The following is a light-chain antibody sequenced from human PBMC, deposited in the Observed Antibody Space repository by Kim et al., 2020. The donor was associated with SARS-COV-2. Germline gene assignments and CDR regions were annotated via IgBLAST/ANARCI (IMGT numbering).Light chain of an antibody. V-gene: IGLV1-40*01. CDR3: QSYDSSLSSSRV. Sequence: QSVLTQPPSVSGAPGQGVTITCTGSSSNIGAGYDVHWYQQLPGTAPKLLIYGNSNRPSGVPDRFSGSKSGTSASLAITGLQAEDEADYYCQSYDSSLSSSRVFGGGTQLTVL. CDR2: GNS. CDR1: SSNIGAGYD. J-gene: IGLJ3*02.